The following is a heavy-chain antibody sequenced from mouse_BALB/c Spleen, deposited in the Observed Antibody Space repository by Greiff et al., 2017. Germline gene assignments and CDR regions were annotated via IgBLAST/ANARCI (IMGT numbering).Heavy chain of an antibody. J-gene: IGHJ3*01. CDR3: TRDRATVPFAY. CDR1: GFTFSSYA. V-gene: IGHV5-6-4*01. D-gene: IGHD1-1*01. CDR2: ISSGGSYT. Sequence: EVQLVESGGGLVKPGGSLKLSCAASGFTFSSYAMSWVRQTPEKRLEWVATISSGGSYTYYPDSVKGRFTISRDNAKNTLYLQMSSLKSEDTAMYYCTRDRATVPFAYWGQGTLVTVSA.